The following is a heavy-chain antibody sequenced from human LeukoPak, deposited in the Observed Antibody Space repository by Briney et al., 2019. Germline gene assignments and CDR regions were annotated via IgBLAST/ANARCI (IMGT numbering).Heavy chain of an antibody. Sequence: PGGSLRLSCVGYGFTFSNHERNWVRQAPGKGPEWGSYISHSGGAILSADSVKRRFTISRDNVKTSLYLQMSSLRVEDSAVYYCVRGACSSTSCLDMDVCGKGTTVTV. CDR3: VRGACSSTSCLDMDV. D-gene: IGHD2-2*01. CDR1: GFTFSNHE. CDR2: ISHSGGAI. V-gene: IGHV3-48*03. J-gene: IGHJ6*03.